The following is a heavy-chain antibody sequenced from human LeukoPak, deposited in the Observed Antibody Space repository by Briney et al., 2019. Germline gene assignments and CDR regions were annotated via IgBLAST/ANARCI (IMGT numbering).Heavy chain of an antibody. V-gene: IGHV3-7*01. CDR1: GFTFSSYW. CDR2: IKQDGSEK. D-gene: IGHD5-24*01. J-gene: IGHJ4*02. Sequence: QPGGSLRLSCAASGFTFSSYWMSWVRQAPGKGLEWVANIKQDGSEKYYVDSVKGRFTISRDNAKNSLYLQMNSLRAEDTAVYYCARDSRPGGWLQNDYWGQGTLVTVSS. CDR3: ARDSRPGGWLQNDY.